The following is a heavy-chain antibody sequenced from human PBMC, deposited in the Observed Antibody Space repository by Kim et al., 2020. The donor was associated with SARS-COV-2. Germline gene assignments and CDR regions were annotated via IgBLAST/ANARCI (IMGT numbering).Heavy chain of an antibody. J-gene: IGHJ4*02. CDR3: AETTRYSSSVYFDY. D-gene: IGHD6-6*01. V-gene: IGHV3-23*01. Sequence: ADSLEGRFTISRDNSKNTLYLQMNSLRAEDTAVYYCAETTRYSSSVYFDYWGQGTLVTVSS.